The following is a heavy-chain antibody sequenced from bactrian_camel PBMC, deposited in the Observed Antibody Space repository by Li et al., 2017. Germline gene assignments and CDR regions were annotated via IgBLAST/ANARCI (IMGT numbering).Heavy chain of an antibody. V-gene: IGHV3S1*01. Sequence: HVQLVESGGGLVRPGGSLRLSCATSGFTFSYYWMYWVRQAPKKGLEWVSTINTDGDTTNYSDSVKGRFTISRDNAKNTLYLQMDNLQPEDTAVYYCVRESHEVVAGQLSISIVTTGASGPRSPSP. CDR3: VRESHEVVAGQLSISIVTT. D-gene: IGHD6*01. J-gene: IGHJ4*01. CDR1: GFTFSYYW. CDR2: INTDGDTT.